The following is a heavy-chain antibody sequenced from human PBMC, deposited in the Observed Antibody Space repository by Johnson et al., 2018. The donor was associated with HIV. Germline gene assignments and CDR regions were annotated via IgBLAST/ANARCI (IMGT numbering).Heavy chain of an antibody. V-gene: IGHV3-30-3*01. CDR2: ISYDGSNK. CDR1: GFTFSSYA. CDR3: AKDRGTGIARGAFNI. Sequence: QVQLVESGGGVVQPGRSLRLSCAASGFTFSSYAMHWVRQAPGKGLEWVAVISYDGSNKYYADSVKGRFTISRDNAKNSLYLQMNSLTAEDTALYHCAKDRGTGIARGAFNIWGQGTMVTVSS. D-gene: IGHD6-13*01. J-gene: IGHJ3*02.